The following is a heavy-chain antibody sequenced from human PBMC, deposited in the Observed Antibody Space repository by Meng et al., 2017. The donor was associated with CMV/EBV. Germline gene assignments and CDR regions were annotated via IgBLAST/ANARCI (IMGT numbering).Heavy chain of an antibody. J-gene: IGHJ4*02. CDR1: GFTFDDYA. CDR2: ISWNSGSI. CDR3: AKDPALRGSSSPPAFDY. V-gene: IGHV3-9*01. D-gene: IGHD6-6*01. Sequence: SLKISCAASGFTFDDYAMHWVRQAPGKGLEWVSGISWNSGSIGYADSAKGRFTISRDNAKNSLYLQMNSLRAEDTALYYCAKDPALRGSSSPPAFDYWGQGTLVTVSS.